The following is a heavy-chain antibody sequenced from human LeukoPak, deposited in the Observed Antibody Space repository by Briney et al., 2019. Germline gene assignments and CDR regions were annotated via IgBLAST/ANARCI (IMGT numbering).Heavy chain of an antibody. CDR2: IRYDGSNK. Sequence: GGSLRLSCAASGFTFSSYGMHWVPQAPGKGLEWVAFIRYDGSNKYYADSVKGRFTISRDNSKSTLYLQMNSLRAEDTAVYYCAKDPYDFWSGDNWFDPWGQGTLVTVSS. J-gene: IGHJ5*02. V-gene: IGHV3-30*02. D-gene: IGHD3-3*01. CDR3: AKDPYDFWSGDNWFDP. CDR1: GFTFSSYG.